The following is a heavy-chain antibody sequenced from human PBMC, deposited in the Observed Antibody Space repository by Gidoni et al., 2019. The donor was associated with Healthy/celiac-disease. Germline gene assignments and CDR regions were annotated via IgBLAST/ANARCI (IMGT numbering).Heavy chain of an antibody. V-gene: IGHV4-34*01. Sequence: QLQPQQWGAGLLTPSQTLSLTCAVYGGSFSGYYWSWRRQPPGKGLEWIGEINHSGSTNYNPSLKSQVTISGDTSKNQFSLKLSSVTAADTAVYYCANRQGIAARPAPVRVWGKGTTVTVSS. D-gene: IGHD6-6*01. CDR3: ANRQGIAARPAPVRV. CDR2: INHSGST. CDR1: GGSFSGYY. J-gene: IGHJ6*04.